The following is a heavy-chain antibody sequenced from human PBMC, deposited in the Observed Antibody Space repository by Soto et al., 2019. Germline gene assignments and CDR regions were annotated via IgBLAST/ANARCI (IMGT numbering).Heavy chain of an antibody. CDR1: GFTFSRYW. CDR3: ATYCGSRSCYMGGYS. Sequence: GGSLRLSCAASGFTFSRYWMQWVRQAPGKGLVWVSYINTDGSSTSYADSVKGRFTISRDNAKNTLYLLMNSLSAEDTAVYYCATYCGSRSCYMGGYSCGQEPLVTVSS. J-gene: IGHJ4*02. V-gene: IGHV3-74*01. CDR2: INTDGSST. D-gene: IGHD2-2*02.